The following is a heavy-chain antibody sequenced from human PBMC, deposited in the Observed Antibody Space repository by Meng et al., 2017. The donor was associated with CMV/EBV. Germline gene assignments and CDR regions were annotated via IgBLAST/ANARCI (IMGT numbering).Heavy chain of an antibody. CDR2: IYYSGST. Sequence: SETLSLTCTVSGGSISSSSYYWGWIRQPPGKGLEWIGSIYYSGSTYYNPSLKSRVTMSVDTSKNQFSLKLSSVTAADTAVYYCARLKLLSCWFDPWGQGTLVTVSS. J-gene: IGHJ5*02. D-gene: IGHD2-2*01. V-gene: IGHV4-39*01. CDR1: GGSISSSSYY. CDR3: ARLKLLSCWFDP.